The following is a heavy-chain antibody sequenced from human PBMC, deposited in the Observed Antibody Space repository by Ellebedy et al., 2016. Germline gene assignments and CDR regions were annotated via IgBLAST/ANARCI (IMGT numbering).Heavy chain of an antibody. CDR1: GYTFSVYN. J-gene: IGHJ6*03. V-gene: IGHV1-18*04. Sequence: ASVKVSCXASGYTFSVYNMHWVRQAPGQGLEWMGWISVYNGNMDYAQKFQGRVTMTTDTSTSTAYMELRSLRSDDTAVYYCAKLAARSFFYYMDAWGNGTTVTVSS. CDR3: AKLAARSFFYYMDA. D-gene: IGHD6-6*01. CDR2: ISVYNGNM.